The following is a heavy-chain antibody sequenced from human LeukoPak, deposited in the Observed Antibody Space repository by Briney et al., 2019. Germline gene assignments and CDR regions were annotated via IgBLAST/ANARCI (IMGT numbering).Heavy chain of an antibody. CDR3: ARSLGFYDSSGAYYFDY. CDR2: INSGGTT. J-gene: IGHJ4*02. Sequence: GGSLRLSCVASGFNVSSTYMNWVRQAPGKGLEWVSLINSGGTTYYPDSVKGRFTIARDNSKNTLFLQMNSLRAEDSGVYYCARSLGFYDSSGAYYFDYWGQGTLVTVSS. CDR1: GFNVSSTY. V-gene: IGHV3-66*01. D-gene: IGHD3-22*01.